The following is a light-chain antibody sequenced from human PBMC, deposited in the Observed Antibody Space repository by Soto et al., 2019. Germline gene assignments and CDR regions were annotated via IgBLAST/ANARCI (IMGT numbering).Light chain of an antibody. CDR3: SSYTIYSTLLL. Sequence: LTQPASVSGSPAKSMNRHSTGTSLDIGGYKYVSWYQQHPGKAPKLLIYEVTKRPSGVSDRFSGSKSGNTASLTISGLQAEDEADYYCSSYTIYSTLLLFGGGTQLTVL. CDR2: EVT. V-gene: IGLV2-14*01. CDR1: SLDIGGYKY. J-gene: IGLJ2*01.